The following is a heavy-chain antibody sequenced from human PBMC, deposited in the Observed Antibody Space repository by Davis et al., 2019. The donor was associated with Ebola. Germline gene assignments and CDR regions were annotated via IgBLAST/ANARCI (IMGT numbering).Heavy chain of an antibody. Sequence: SETLSLTCAVYGGSFSGYYWSWIRQPPGKGLEWIGELNHSGSTNYNPSLKSRVTISVDTSKNQFSLKLSSVTAADTAVYYCARVLVSSSPTLWYYYYGMDVWGQGTTVTVSS. J-gene: IGHJ6*02. D-gene: IGHD6-6*01. CDR3: ARVLVSSSPTLWYYYYGMDV. CDR1: GGSFSGYY. CDR2: LNHSGST. V-gene: IGHV4-34*01.